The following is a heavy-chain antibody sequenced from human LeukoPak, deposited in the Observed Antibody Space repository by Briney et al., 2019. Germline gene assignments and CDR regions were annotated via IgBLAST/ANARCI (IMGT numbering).Heavy chain of an antibody. CDR1: GFTFSDYA. Sequence: PGGSLRLSCAASGFTFSDYAMSWFRQAPGKGLEWVGFIRTKANGGTTEFAASVKGRFSISRDDSKNLAYLQMNSLKTEDTAVYYCTRDWGGSQWRGIWGQGTLVTVSS. CDR3: TRDWGGSQWRGI. D-gene: IGHD3-16*01. J-gene: IGHJ4*02. V-gene: IGHV3-49*03. CDR2: IRTKANGGTT.